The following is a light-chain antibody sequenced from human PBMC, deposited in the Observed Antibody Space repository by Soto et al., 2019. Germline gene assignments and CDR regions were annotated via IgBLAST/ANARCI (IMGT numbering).Light chain of an antibody. V-gene: IGLV2-14*01. Sequence: QSAPTQPASVSGSPGQSVTISCTGTTHDVGGYDYVSWYQHHPGKAPQLVLYEVTKRPSGVSNRFSGSKSGNTAYLTISGLQADDEAHYYCTSYTDITTLPLFGGGTKLTVL. CDR3: TSYTDITTLPL. CDR2: EVT. CDR1: THDVGGYDY. J-gene: IGLJ3*02.